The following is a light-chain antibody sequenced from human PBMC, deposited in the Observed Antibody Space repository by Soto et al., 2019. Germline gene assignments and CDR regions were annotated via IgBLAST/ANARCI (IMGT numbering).Light chain of an antibody. CDR2: YDS. Sequence: SYELTQPPSVSVAPGKTASVACGGSNIGSKSVHWYQKKSGQAPVLVMYYDSDRPSGIPERFSGSNSANAATLTISRVDAGDEDDYCCKVWDIRSGHVVFGGGTKVTVL. J-gene: IGLJ3*02. CDR3: KVWDIRSGHVV. V-gene: IGLV3-21*01. CDR1: NIGSKS.